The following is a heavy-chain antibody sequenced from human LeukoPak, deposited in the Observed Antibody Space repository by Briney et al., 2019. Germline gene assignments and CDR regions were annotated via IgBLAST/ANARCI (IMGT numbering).Heavy chain of an antibody. CDR3: ISERGGGSFHY. V-gene: IGHV1-18*01. CDR2: ISAYNGNT. D-gene: IGHD5-12*01. J-gene: IGHJ4*02. CDR1: GYTFTSYG. Sequence: ASVKVSCKASGYTFTSYGISWVRQAPGQGLEWMGWISAYNGNTKYAQQFQGRVTMTRDTSASTAYMELRSLRSDDTAIYYCISERGGGSFHYWGQGTLVTVSS.